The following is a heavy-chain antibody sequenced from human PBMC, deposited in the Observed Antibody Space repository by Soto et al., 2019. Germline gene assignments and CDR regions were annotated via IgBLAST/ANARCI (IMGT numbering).Heavy chain of an antibody. V-gene: IGHV4-34*01. Sequence: SETLSLNCAVYGGSFSGYYWSWIRQPPGKGLEWIGEINHSGSTNYNPSLKSRVTISVDTSKNQFSLKLSSVTAADTAVYYCARGITIFGVAPTFDIWGQGTMVTVSS. J-gene: IGHJ3*02. D-gene: IGHD3-3*01. CDR3: ARGITIFGVAPTFDI. CDR1: GGSFSGYY. CDR2: INHSGST.